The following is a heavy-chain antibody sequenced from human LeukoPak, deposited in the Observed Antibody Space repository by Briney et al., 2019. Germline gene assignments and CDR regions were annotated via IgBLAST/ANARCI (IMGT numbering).Heavy chain of an antibody. J-gene: IGHJ3*02. CDR3: AREIYCSASSCTGGVFDI. V-gene: IGHV3-53*01. CDR1: GFTVSSNY. D-gene: IGHD2-15*01. CDR2: IYSGGST. Sequence: GGSLRLSCAASGFTVSSNYMSWVRQAPEKGLEGVSVIYSGGSTSYADSVKGRFTISRDNSKNTLYLQMNSLRVEDTAVYYCAREIYCSASSCTGGVFDIWGQGTMVTVSS.